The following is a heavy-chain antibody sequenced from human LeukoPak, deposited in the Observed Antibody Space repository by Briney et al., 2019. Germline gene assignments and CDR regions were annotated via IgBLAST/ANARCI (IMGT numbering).Heavy chain of an antibody. V-gene: IGHV1-2*06. CDR1: GYTFTGYY. CDR2: INPNSGGT. CDR3: ARDLVAAAGTNYYYYMDV. Sequence: GASVKDSCKASGYTFTGYYMHWVRQAPGQGLEWMGRINPNSGGTNYAQKFQGRVTMTRDTSISTAYMELSRLRSDDTAVYYCARDLVAAAGTNYYYYMDVWGKGTTVTVSS. D-gene: IGHD6-13*01. J-gene: IGHJ6*03.